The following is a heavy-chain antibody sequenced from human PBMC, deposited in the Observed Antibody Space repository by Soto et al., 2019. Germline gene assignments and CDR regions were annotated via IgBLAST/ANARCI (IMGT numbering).Heavy chain of an antibody. J-gene: IGHJ4*02. CDR3: ATEMGASRGAFDN. CDR1: GFPVGANA. V-gene: IGHV3-23*01. Sequence: GGSLRLSGAVSGFPVGANAMSWVRQAPGKGMEWVSGLSNTGRRTYYADSVKGRFTISRDNSENTVYLQMNSLRVEDTAVYYCATEMGASRGAFDNWGQGTLVTVSS. CDR2: LSNTGRRT. D-gene: IGHD3-10*01.